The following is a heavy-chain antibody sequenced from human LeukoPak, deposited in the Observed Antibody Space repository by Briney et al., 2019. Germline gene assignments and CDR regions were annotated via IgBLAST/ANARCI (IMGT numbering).Heavy chain of an antibody. J-gene: IGHJ2*01. CDR1: GITFSTYG. V-gene: IGHV3-30*03. D-gene: IGHD1-26*01. CDR3: ARGPSGSHYWYFDL. CDR2: ISHDGNNK. Sequence: GRSLRLSCAASGITFSTYGMYWVRQAPGKGLEWVAVISHDGNNKYYADSVKGRFTISRDNSKNTLYLQMNSLRAEDTAVYYCARGPSGSHYWYFDLWGRGTLVTVSS.